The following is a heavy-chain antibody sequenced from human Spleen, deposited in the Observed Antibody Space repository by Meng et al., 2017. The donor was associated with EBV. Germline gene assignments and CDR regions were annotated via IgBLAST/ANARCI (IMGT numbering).Heavy chain of an antibody. D-gene: IGHD2-15*01. CDR1: RGFITSGDW. J-gene: IGHJ4*02. CDR2: IHHSGGT. V-gene: IGHV4-4*03. CDR3: ARAGYHRPASEY. Sequence: QVQLRDAGPGLVRPPGTLSLTCAVSRGFITSGDWWSWVRQSPGKGLEWIGEIHHSGGTSYNPSLKSRVTISLDMSKDQFSLRLSSVTAADTAVYYCARAGYHRPASEYWGQGTLVTVSS.